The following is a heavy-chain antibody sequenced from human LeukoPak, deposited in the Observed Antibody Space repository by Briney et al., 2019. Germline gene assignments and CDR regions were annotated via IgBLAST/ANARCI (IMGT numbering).Heavy chain of an antibody. CDR2: IYYSGST. CDR1: GGSISSYY. Sequence: SETLSLTCTVSGGSISSYYWSWIRQPPGKGLEWIGYIYYSGSTNYNPSLKSRVTISVDTSKNQFSLKLSSVTAADTAVYYCARHGIAAAYYYYYYMDVWGKGTTVTISS. J-gene: IGHJ6*03. D-gene: IGHD6-13*01. CDR3: ARHGIAAAYYYYYYMDV. V-gene: IGHV4-59*01.